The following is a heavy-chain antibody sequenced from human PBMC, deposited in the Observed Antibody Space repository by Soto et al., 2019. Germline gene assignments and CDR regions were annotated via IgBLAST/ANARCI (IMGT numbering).Heavy chain of an antibody. CDR2: IYYSGST. CDR1: GGSISSYY. CDR3: ARDPDYSSSSYFDY. Sequence: SETLSLTCTVSGGSISSYYWSWIRQPPGKGLEWIGYIYYSGSTNYNPSLKSRVTISVXXXXXXFXLXLXXXPAAXTAVYYCARDPDYSSSSYFDYWGQGTLVTVSS. V-gene: IGHV4-59*01. D-gene: IGHD6-6*01. J-gene: IGHJ4*02.